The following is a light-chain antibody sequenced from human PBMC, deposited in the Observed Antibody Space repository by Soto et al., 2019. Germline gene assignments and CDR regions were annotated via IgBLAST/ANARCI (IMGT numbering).Light chain of an antibody. Sequence: EVVLTQSPATLSLSPGERATLSCRADQTVSANYLAWYQQKPGQAPRLLIYGASSMATGIPDRFSGSGSGTDFPLTISRLEPEDFALFYCHQYGSSPFTFGPGTKVDIK. V-gene: IGKV3-20*01. CDR2: GAS. J-gene: IGKJ3*01. CDR1: QTVSANY. CDR3: HQYGSSPFT.